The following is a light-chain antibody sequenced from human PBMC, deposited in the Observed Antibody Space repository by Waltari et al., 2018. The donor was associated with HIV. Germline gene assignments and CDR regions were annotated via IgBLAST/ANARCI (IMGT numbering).Light chain of an antibody. V-gene: IGLV2-14*01. CDR1: SSDVGGYNH. CDR3: SSYTSSSTPFV. CDR2: EVS. Sequence: QSALTQPASVSGSPGQSITISCTRTSSDVGGYNHVSWYQQHPGKAPKLMIYEVSNRPSGVSNRFSGSKSGNTASLTISGLQAEDEADYYCSSYTSSSTPFVFGTGTKVTVL. J-gene: IGLJ1*01.